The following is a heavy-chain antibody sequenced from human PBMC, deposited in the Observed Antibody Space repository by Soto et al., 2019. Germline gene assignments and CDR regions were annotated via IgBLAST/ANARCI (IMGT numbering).Heavy chain of an antibody. CDR3: ARYLNYDILTGPGYFDY. CDR2: IIPIFGTA. CDR1: GGTFSSYA. J-gene: IGHJ4*02. D-gene: IGHD3-9*01. Sequence: GASVKVSCKASGGTFSSYAISWVRQAPGQGLEWMGGIIPIFGTANYAQKFQGRVTITADESTSTAYMELSSLRSEDTAVYYCARYLNYDILTGPGYFDYCGQGTLVTVSS. V-gene: IGHV1-69*13.